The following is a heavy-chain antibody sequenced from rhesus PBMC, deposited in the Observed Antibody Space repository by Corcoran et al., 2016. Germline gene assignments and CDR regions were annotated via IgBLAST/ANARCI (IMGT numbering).Heavy chain of an antibody. D-gene: IGHD5-24*01. CDR2: ITYSGST. J-gene: IGHJ4*01. V-gene: IGHV4-122*02. CDR3: ARSEMAVF. CDR1: GGSISSGYYY. Sequence: QVQLQESGPGLVKPSETLSLTCAVSGGSISSGYYYWSWIRQPPGKGLEWIGYITYSGSTSYNPSLKSRVTSSRDTAKNQFSLKWSSVTAADTAVYYCARSEMAVFWGQGVLVTVAS.